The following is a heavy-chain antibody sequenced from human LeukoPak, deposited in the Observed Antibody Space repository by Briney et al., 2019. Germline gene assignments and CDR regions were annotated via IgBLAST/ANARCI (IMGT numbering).Heavy chain of an antibody. D-gene: IGHD6-19*01. CDR1: GGSMSPYH. V-gene: IGHV4-59*08. CDR3: ARAVSGRFDY. J-gene: IGHJ4*02. Sequence: SETPSLTCTVSGGSMSPYHWGWIRQPPGKGLEWTGYIYYSGSTNCNPSLKSRVTISVDTSKNQFSLKLSSVTAADTAIYYCARAVSGRFDYWGQGTLVTVSS. CDR2: IYYSGST.